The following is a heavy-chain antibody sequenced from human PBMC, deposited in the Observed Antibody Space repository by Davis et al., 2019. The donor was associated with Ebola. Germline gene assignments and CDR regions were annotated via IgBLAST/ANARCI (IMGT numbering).Heavy chain of an antibody. CDR3: AGCPGDVVVPAAMFRAHYYYYGMDV. V-gene: IGHV4-59*12. J-gene: IGHJ6*02. CDR2: IYYSGST. Sequence: SETLSLTCTVSGGSISSYYWSWIRQPPGKGLEWIGYIYYSGSTNYNPSLKSRATISVDTSTNQFSLKLSSVTAADTAVYYCAGCPGDVVVPAAMFRAHYYYYGMDVWGQGTTVTVSS. CDR1: GGSISSYY. D-gene: IGHD2-2*01.